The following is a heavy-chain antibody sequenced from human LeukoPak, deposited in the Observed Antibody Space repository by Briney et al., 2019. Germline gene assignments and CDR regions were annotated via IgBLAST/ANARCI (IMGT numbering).Heavy chain of an antibody. V-gene: IGHV4-59*01. CDR3: ARGTTRGFHDAFDI. CDR2: IYYSGST. Sequence: SETLSLTCTVSGGSISSYYWSWIRQPPGKGLEWIGYIYYSGSTNYNPSLKSRVTMSLDTSKNQFSLKLSSVTAADTAVYYCARGTTRGFHDAFDIWGQGTMVTVSS. CDR1: GGSISSYY. D-gene: IGHD2-2*01. J-gene: IGHJ3*02.